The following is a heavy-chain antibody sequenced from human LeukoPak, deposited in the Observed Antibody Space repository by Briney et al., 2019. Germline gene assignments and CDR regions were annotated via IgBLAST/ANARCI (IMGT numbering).Heavy chain of an antibody. CDR2: INHSGST. CDR1: GGSFSGYY. CDR3: ARVGRRWLQLRCYFDY. J-gene: IGHJ4*02. Sequence: SETLSLTCAVYGGSFSGYYWSWICQPPGKGLEWIGEINHSGSTNYNPSLKSRVTISVDTSKNQFSLKLSSVTAADTAVYYCARVGRRWLQLRCYFDYWGQGTLVTVSS. D-gene: IGHD5-24*01. V-gene: IGHV4-34*01.